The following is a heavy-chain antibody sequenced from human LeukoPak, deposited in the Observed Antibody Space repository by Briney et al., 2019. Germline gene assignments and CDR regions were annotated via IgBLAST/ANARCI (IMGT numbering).Heavy chain of an antibody. CDR2: ISHSGTT. V-gene: IGHV4-34*01. CDR1: GASFSGYY. CDR3: ARAPDPDTIFGVVRLGYYMDV. D-gene: IGHD3-3*01. Sequence: SETLSLTCAVYGASFSGYYGSWIRQPPGKGLEWIREISHSGTTNYNPSLKSRVTMSVDTSKNQFSLKLSSVTAADTAVYYCARAPDPDTIFGVVRLGYYMDVWGKGTTVTVSS. J-gene: IGHJ6*03.